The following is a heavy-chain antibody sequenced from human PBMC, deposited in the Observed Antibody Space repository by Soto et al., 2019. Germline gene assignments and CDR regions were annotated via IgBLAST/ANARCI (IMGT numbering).Heavy chain of an antibody. CDR3: AKDIAGSGWYSLDY. V-gene: IGHV4-61*01. D-gene: IGHD6-19*01. Sequence: TSETLSLTCTVSGGSVSSGSYYWSWIRQPPGKGLEWIGYIYYSGSTNYNPSLKSRVTISVDTSKNQFSLKLSSVTAADTAFYYCAKDIAGSGWYSLDYWGQGTLVTVSS. CDR2: IYYSGST. CDR1: GGSVSSGSYY. J-gene: IGHJ4*02.